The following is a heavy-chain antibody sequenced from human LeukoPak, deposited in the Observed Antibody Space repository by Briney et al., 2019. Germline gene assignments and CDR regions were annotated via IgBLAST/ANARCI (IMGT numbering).Heavy chain of an antibody. CDR2: SYYSWST. CDR1: GGSISSHY. V-gene: IGHV4-59*11. J-gene: IGHJ4*02. Sequence: SETLSLTCTVSGGSISSHYWNWIRQPPGKGLGWIGYSYYSWSTNYNPSLKSRVTISVDTSKNQFSLKLSSVTAADTAVYYCARDRFGDHGDYWGQGTLVTVSS. D-gene: IGHD3-10*01. CDR3: ARDRFGDHGDY.